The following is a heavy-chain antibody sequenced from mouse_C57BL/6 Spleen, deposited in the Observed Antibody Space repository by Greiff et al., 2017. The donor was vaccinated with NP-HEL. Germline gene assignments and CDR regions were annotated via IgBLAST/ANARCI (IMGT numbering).Heavy chain of an antibody. CDR1: GYTFTDYY. CDR2: INPNNGGT. CDR3: AREGRKTAQAIDY. D-gene: IGHD3-2*02. V-gene: IGHV1-26*01. Sequence: VQLQQSGPELVKPGASVKISCKASGYTFTDYYMNWVKQSHGKSLEWIGDINPNNGGTSYNQKFKGKATLTVDKSSSTAYMELRSLTSEDSAVYYCAREGRKTAQAIDYWGQGTTLTVSS. J-gene: IGHJ2*01.